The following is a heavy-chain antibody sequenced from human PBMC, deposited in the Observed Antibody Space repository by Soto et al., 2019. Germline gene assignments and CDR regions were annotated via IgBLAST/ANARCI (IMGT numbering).Heavy chain of an antibody. CDR1: GFTVRDYY. CDR3: ARVAAVAASSLNWFDP. V-gene: IGHV3-11*05. D-gene: IGHD6-19*01. CDR2: ISSSSSYT. J-gene: IGHJ5*02. Sequence: PGGSLGLSCAACGFTVRDYYVSWIRQAPGKGLEWVSYISSSSSYTNYADSVKGRFTISRDNAKNSLYLQMNSLRAEDTAVYYCARVAAVAASSLNWFDPWGQGTLVTVSS.